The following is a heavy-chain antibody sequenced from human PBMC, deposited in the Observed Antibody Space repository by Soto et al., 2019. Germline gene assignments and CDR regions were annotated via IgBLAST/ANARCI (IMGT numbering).Heavy chain of an antibody. CDR3: ASQIRAAAEVRVDY. J-gene: IGHJ4*02. D-gene: IGHD6-13*01. V-gene: IGHV4-34*01. CDR1: GGSFSGYY. Sequence: SETLSLTCAVYGGSFSGYYWSWIRQPPGKGLEWIGEINHSGSTNYNPSLKSRVTISVDTSKNQFSLKLSSVTAADTAVYYCASQIRAAAEVRVDYWGQGTLVTVSS. CDR2: INHSGST.